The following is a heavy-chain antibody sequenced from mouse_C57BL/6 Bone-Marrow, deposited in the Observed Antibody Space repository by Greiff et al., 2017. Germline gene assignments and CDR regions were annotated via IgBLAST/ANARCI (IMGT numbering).Heavy chain of an antibody. J-gene: IGHJ2*01. CDR3: ARSPIYYGNYEDY. D-gene: IGHD2-1*01. Sequence: EVQLQQSGPELVKPGASVKISCKASGYTFTDYYMNWVKQSHGKSLEWIGDINPNNGGTSYNQKFKGKATLTVDKSSSTAYMELRNLTTEDSAVYYCARSPIYYGNYEDYWGQGTTLTVSS. CDR2: INPNNGGT. V-gene: IGHV1-26*01. CDR1: GYTFTDYY.